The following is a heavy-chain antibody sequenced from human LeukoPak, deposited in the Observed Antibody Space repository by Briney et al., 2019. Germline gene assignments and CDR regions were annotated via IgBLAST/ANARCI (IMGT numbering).Heavy chain of an antibody. J-gene: IGHJ4*02. CDR1: GFTFSSYG. V-gene: IGHV3-30*02. CDR2: IRYDGSNK. Sequence: PGGSLRLSCAASGFTFSSYGMHWVRQAPGKGLEWVAFIRYDGSNKYYADSVKGRFTISRDNSKNTLYLQMNSLRAEDTAVYYCAKDFLVVAPADPSRDYWGQGTLVTVSS. D-gene: IGHD2-2*01. CDR3: AKDFLVVAPADPSRDY.